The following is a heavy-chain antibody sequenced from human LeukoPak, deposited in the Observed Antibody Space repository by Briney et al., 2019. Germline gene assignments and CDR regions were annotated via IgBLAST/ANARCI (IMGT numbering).Heavy chain of an antibody. J-gene: IGHJ6*03. CDR2: INDIGHT. V-gene: IGHV4-34*01. CDR1: GESFNGYY. Sequence: PSETLSLTCGVSGESFNGYYWTWIRQSPGKGLEWIGEINDIGHTNYNSALESRFTILMDTSKKQFSLRLSSVTAADTAVYYCARGEGNDYVWGSFYYYLDVWGKGTTVTVSS. CDR3: ARGEGNDYVWGSFYYYLDV. D-gene: IGHD3-16*01.